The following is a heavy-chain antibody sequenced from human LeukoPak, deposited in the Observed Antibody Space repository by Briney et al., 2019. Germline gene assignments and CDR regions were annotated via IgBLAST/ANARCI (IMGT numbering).Heavy chain of an antibody. CDR3: ARLRRRGTWPRGGYNYFDY. D-gene: IGHD5-24*01. V-gene: IGHV4-59*08. J-gene: IGHJ4*02. Sequence: PETLSLTCTVSGGSISSYYWSWIRQPPGKGLEWIGYIYYSGSTNYNPSLKSRVTISVDTSKNQFSLKLSSVTAADTAVYYCARLRRRGTWPRGGYNYFDYWGQGTLVTVSS. CDR1: GGSISSYY. CDR2: IYYSGST.